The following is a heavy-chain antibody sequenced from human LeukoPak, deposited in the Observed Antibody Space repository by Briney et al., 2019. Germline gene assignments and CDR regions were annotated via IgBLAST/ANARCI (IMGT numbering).Heavy chain of an antibody. D-gene: IGHD3-16*01. J-gene: IGHJ4*02. Sequence: GGSLRLSCAASGFTFSTYWMSWVRQAPGKGLEWVANINRDESEKYYVDSVKGRFTISRDNAKNSLFLQMNSLRAEDTAVYFCARNGDYGDDYWGQGTLSPSPQ. V-gene: IGHV3-7*01. CDR3: ARNGDYGDDY. CDR2: INRDESEK. CDR1: GFTFSTYW.